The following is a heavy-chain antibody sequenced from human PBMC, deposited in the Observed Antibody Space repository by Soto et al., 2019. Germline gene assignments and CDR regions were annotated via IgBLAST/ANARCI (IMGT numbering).Heavy chain of an antibody. Sequence: TCTVSGDSISSNYWWIWVRQPPGKGLEWIGEIYHSGTTNYNPSLKSRVTISVDKSQNQFSLKLTTVTAADTAVYYCARFSGIAAAGRTFLFDNWGQGTLVTVSS. V-gene: IGHV4-4*02. CDR1: GDSISSNYW. D-gene: IGHD6-13*01. CDR3: ARFSGIAAAGRTFLFDN. CDR2: IYHSGTT. J-gene: IGHJ4*02.